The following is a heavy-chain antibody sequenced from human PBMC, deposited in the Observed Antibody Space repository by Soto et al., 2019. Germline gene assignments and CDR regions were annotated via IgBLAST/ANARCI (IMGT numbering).Heavy chain of an antibody. CDR1: CGSISSGGYY. CDR2: IYYSGST. V-gene: IGHV4-61*08. J-gene: IGHJ4*01. D-gene: IGHD6-6*01. CDR3: ARLWGSSVDY. Sequence: SETLSLTFAVFCGSISSGGYYWSWIRQPPGKGLGWIWDIYYSGSTNYNPSLKSRVTISVDTFKNQFSLELSSVTAADTAVYSCARLWGSSVDYWGQGTLVTVSS.